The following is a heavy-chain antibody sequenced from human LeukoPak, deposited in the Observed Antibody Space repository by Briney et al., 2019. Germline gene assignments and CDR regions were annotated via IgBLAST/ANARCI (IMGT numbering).Heavy chain of an antibody. CDR1: GYTFTGYY. V-gene: IGHV1-2*02. D-gene: IGHD1-7*01. J-gene: IGHJ3*02. CDR3: ARDHDWNSVSAFDI. Sequence: ASVKVSCKASGYTFTGYYMHWVRQAPGQGLEWMGWINPNSGGTNYAQKFQGRVTMTRDTSISTAYMELSRLRSDDTAVYYCARDHDWNSVSAFDIWGQGTMVTVSS. CDR2: INPNSGGT.